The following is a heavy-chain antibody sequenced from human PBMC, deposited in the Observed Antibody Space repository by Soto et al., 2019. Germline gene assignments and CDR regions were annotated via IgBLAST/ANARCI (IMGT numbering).Heavy chain of an antibody. Sequence: QVQLQESGPGLVKSSQTLSLTCTVSGGSISSGDYFWSWIRQPPGKGLVWIGYIYSTGSTYYNPSLKSRVTISVDPSKIQFSLKLNSVTAADTAVYYCARRMPIDSYPFDYWGQGSLVTVSS. D-gene: IGHD2-2*01. CDR1: GGSISSGDYF. V-gene: IGHV4-30-4*01. J-gene: IGHJ4*02. CDR3: ARRMPIDSYPFDY. CDR2: IYSTGST.